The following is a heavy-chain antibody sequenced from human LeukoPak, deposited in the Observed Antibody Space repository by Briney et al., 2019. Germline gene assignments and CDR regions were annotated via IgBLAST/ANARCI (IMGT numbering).Heavy chain of an antibody. CDR2: IYTSGST. CDR1: GGSISNYF. CDR3: AREHKDYDTSGYYYGY. Sequence: SETLSLTCTVSGGSISNYFWSWIRQPAGKGLEWIRRIYTSGSTDHNPSLKSRVTMSVDSSKNQFSLRLTSVTAADTAVYYCAREHKDYDTSGYYYGYWGRGTLVTVSS. V-gene: IGHV4-4*07. D-gene: IGHD3-22*01. J-gene: IGHJ4*02.